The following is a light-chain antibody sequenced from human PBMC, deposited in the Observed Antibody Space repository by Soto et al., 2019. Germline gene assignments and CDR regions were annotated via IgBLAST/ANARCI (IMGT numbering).Light chain of an antibody. CDR2: GAD. Sequence: EIVLTQFPDTLSLSPGERATLSCRASQSVRNSYLAWYQQRPGQAPRLLIYGADSRATGIPDRFSGSGSDTDFTLTISRLEPEDVALYYCQQYGSAPRYTFGQGTKLEI. CDR3: QQYGSAPRYT. V-gene: IGKV3-20*01. J-gene: IGKJ2*01. CDR1: QSVRNSY.